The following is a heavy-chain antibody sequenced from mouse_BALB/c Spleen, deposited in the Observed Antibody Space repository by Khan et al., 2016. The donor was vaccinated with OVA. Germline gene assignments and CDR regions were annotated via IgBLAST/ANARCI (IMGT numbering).Heavy chain of an antibody. CDR1: GFSLTSYG. D-gene: IGHD1-1*01. V-gene: IGHV2-9*02. J-gene: IGHJ3*01. CDR3: ARAFYYGAWFAY. CDR2: IWAGGST. Sequence: VQLKQSGPGLVAPSQTLSITCAVSGFSLTSYGVHWVRQPPGKGLEWLGVIWAGGSTNHNSALMSRLSISKDNSKSQVFLKMNSLQTDDTAMYYCARAFYYGAWFAYWGQGTLVTVSA.